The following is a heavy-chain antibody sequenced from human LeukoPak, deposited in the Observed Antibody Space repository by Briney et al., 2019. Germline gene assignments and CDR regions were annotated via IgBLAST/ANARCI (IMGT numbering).Heavy chain of an antibody. CDR2: IYYRGST. Sequence: PSETLSLTCTLSGGSINNYYWSCIRQPPGKGLEWIGYIYYRGSTNYNPSLKSRVTFSVDTSKNQFSLKLNSVTAADTAVYYCARGGDYGDLRYFDYWGQGTLVTVSS. V-gene: IGHV4-59*01. CDR3: ARGGDYGDLRYFDY. CDR1: GGSINNYY. D-gene: IGHD4-17*01. J-gene: IGHJ4*02.